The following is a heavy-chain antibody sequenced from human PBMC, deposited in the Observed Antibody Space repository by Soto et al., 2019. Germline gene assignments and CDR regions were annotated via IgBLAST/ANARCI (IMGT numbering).Heavy chain of an antibody. D-gene: IGHD1-26*01. CDR1: GFTFSSYA. CDR2: ISGSGGST. CDR3: ARRGSGSYYDY. V-gene: IGHV3-23*01. Sequence: GGSLRLSCAASGFTFSSYAMRWVRQAPGKGLEWVSAISGSGGSTYYADSVKGRFTISRDNSKNTVYLQMNSPRGEDTAVYYCARRGSGSYYDYWGQGTLVTFSS. J-gene: IGHJ4*02.